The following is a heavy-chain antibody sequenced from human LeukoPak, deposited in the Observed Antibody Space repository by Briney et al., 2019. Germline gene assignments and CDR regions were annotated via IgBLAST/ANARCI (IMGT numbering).Heavy chain of an antibody. CDR2: IIPIFGTA. CDR3: ARVAIAVAGSTYYYYYYGMDV. CDR1: GGTFSSYA. D-gene: IGHD6-19*01. J-gene: IGHJ6*04. Sequence: SVKVSCKASGGTFSSYAISWVRQAPGQGLEWMGGIIPIFGTANYAQKFQGRDTITADESTSTAYMELSSLRSEDTAVYYCARVAIAVAGSTYYYYYYGMDVWGKGTTVTVSS. V-gene: IGHV1-69*13.